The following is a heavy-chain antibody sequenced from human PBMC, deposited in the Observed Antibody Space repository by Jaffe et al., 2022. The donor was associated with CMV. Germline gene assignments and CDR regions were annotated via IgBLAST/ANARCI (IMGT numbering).Heavy chain of an antibody. CDR1: GFTFSSYW. D-gene: IGHD2-2*01. J-gene: IGHJ4*02. V-gene: IGHV3-7*01. CDR3: ARDRRCSSTTCYYFDY. Sequence: EVQLVESGGGLVQPGGSLRLSCAASGFTFSSYWMTWVRQAPGTGLEWVANIKQDGNEKYYVDSVKGRFTISRDNAKNSLYLQMNSLRAEDTAVYYCARDRRCSSTTCYYFDYWGQGTLVTVPS. CDR2: IKQDGNEK.